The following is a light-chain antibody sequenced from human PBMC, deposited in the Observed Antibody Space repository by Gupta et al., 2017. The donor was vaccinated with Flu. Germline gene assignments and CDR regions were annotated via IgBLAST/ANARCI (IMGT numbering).Light chain of an antibody. J-gene: IGLJ1*01. CDR1: SSDVGNYYR. CDR3: SSYTSSYTYV. Sequence: QSALTQPPSVSGSPGQSVTISCTGTSSDVGNYYRVSWYQQSPGTAHKLMIYEVSNRPSGVPDRYSGYKSGYTASLTISGLQAENKDDFYCSSYTSSYTYVFGTGTKVTVL. CDR2: EVS. V-gene: IGLV2-18*02.